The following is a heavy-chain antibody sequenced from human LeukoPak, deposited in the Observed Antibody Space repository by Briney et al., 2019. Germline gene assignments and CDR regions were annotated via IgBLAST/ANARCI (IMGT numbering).Heavy chain of an antibody. Sequence: GGSLRLSCAASGFPFRSYSMNWVRQAPGKGLEWVSSISTTSTYVYYVDSVKGRFTISRDNAKNSLYLRMNSLRAEDTAVYYCARDTYNWNYGYDYWGQGTLVTVSS. J-gene: IGHJ4*02. D-gene: IGHD1-7*01. V-gene: IGHV3-21*01. CDR1: GFPFRSYS. CDR3: ARDTYNWNYGYDY. CDR2: ISTTSTYV.